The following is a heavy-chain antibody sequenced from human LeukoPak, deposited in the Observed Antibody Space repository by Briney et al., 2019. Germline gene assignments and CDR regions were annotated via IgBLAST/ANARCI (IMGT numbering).Heavy chain of an antibody. V-gene: IGHV1-24*01. CDR2: FDPEDGET. CDR3: ATGTIVVVPAAIGAFDY. J-gene: IGHJ4*02. CDR1: GYTLTELS. Sequence: GASVKVSCKVSGYTLTELSMHWVRQAPGKGLEWMGGFDPEDGETIYAQKFRGRVTMTEDTPTDTAYMELSSLRSEDTAVYYCATGTIVVVPAAIGAFDYWGQGTLVTVSS. D-gene: IGHD2-2*01.